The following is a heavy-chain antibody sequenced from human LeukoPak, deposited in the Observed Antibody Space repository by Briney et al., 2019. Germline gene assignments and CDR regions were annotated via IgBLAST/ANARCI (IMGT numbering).Heavy chain of an antibody. CDR2: IIPIFGTA. CDR1: GGTFSSYA. D-gene: IGHD2-2*02. J-gene: IGHJ4*02. Sequence: GASVKVSCTASGGTFSSYAISWVRQAPGQGLEWMGGIIPIFGTANYAQKFQGRVTITADESTSTAYMELSSLRSEDTAVYYCARLVPAAIPNGDYWGQGTLVTVSS. V-gene: IGHV1-69*13. CDR3: ARLVPAAIPNGDY.